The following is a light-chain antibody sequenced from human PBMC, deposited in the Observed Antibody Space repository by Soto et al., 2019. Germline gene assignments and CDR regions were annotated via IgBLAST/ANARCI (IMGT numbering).Light chain of an antibody. J-gene: IGLJ3*02. CDR3: LLFYSGARV. CDR2: DAS. V-gene: IGLV7-46*01. CDR1: PGAVTSDHI. Sequence: QSVVTQEPSLTVSPGGTVTLPCGSSPGAVTSDHIPYWFQTKPGQAPTTLIYDASDKHSSTPARFSGSLVGGKAALTLSGAQPDDEAEYYCLLFYSGARVFGGGTKVTVL.